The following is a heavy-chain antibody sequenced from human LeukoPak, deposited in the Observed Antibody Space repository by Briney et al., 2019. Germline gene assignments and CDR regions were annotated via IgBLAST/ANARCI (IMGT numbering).Heavy chain of an antibody. V-gene: IGHV4-61*02. D-gene: IGHD6-19*01. J-gene: IGHJ5*02. CDR3: ARGVDFSSGWYEFDP. Sequence: PSQTLSLTCTVSGGSISSGDYYWSWIRQPPGKGLEWIGRIYTSGSTNYNPSLKSRVTMSVDTSKNQFSLKLSSVTAADTAVYYCARGVDFSSGWYEFDPWGQGTLVTVSS. CDR2: IYTSGST. CDR1: GGSISSGDYY.